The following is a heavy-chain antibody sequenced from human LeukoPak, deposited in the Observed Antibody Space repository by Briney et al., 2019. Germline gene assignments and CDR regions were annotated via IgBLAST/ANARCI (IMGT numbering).Heavy chain of an antibody. CDR2: ISSSDSTI. CDR3: AELGITMIGGV. J-gene: IGHJ6*04. Sequence: GGSLRLSCAASGFTFSAYEMNWVRQAPGKGLEWVSYISSSDSTIYYADSVKGRFTISRDNAKNSLYLQMNSLRAEDTAVYYCAELGITMIGGVWGKGTTVTISS. CDR1: GFTFSAYE. V-gene: IGHV3-48*03. D-gene: IGHD3-10*02.